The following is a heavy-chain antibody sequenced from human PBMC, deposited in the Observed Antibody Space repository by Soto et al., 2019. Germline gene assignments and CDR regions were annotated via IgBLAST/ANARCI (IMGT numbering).Heavy chain of an antibody. V-gene: IGHV1-2*02. J-gene: IGHJ4*02. CDR1: GYTFTGYY. Sequence: VKVSCKASGYTFTGYYMHWVRQAPGQGLEWMGWINPNSGGTNYAQKFQGRVTMTRDTSISTAYMELSRLRSDDTAVYYCARGGSDIVVVVAALYYFDYWGQGTLVTVSS. CDR2: INPNSGGT. CDR3: ARGGSDIVVVVAALYYFDY. D-gene: IGHD2-15*01.